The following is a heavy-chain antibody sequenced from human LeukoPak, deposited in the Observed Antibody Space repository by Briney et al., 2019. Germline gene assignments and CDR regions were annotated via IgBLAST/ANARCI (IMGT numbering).Heavy chain of an antibody. Sequence: SETLSLTCTVSGGSISSSSYYWGWIRQPPGKGLEWIGSIYYSGSTYYNPSLKSRVTISVDTSKNQFSLKLSSVTAADTAVYYCARHSSRTVTRDYYMDVWGKGTTVTVSS. V-gene: IGHV4-39*01. D-gene: IGHD4-17*01. CDR3: ARHSSRTVTRDYYMDV. CDR2: IYYSGST. J-gene: IGHJ6*03. CDR1: GGSISSSSYY.